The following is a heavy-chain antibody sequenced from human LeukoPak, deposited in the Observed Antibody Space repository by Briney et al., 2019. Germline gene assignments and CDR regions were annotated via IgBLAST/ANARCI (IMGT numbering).Heavy chain of an antibody. Sequence: ASVKVSCKASGYTFTSYDINWVRQATGQGLEWMGWMNPNSGNTGNAQKFQGRVTMTRNTSISTAYMELSSLRSEDTAVYYCARGDGYNSGFDYWGQGTLVTVSS. J-gene: IGHJ4*02. CDR3: ARGDGYNSGFDY. V-gene: IGHV1-8*01. CDR2: MNPNSGNT. D-gene: IGHD5-24*01. CDR1: GYTFTSYD.